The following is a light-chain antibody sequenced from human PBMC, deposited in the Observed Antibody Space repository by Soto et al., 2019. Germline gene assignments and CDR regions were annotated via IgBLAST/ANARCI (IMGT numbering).Light chain of an antibody. Sequence: DIQMTQSPSTLSASVGDRVTITCRASQSISTWLAWYQQKPGKAPKLLIYDASTLSSGVPSRFSGSRSGTEFTLTITSLQPDDFATYYCQQYNSYSYTFGQGTKLEI. CDR3: QQYNSYSYT. V-gene: IGKV1-5*01. CDR2: DAS. CDR1: QSISTW. J-gene: IGKJ2*01.